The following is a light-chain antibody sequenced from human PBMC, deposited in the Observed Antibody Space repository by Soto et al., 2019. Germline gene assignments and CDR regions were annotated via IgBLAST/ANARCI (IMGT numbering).Light chain of an antibody. CDR1: QGISNY. Sequence: DNQMNQSPSSLSASVGDRVTISCRTSQGISNYLAWYQQKPGKVPKLLIYAASTLQSEVPSRFSGSGSGTDFTLTISSLQPEDVATYYCQKYNNAPRTFGQGTKVEIK. V-gene: IGKV1-27*01. CDR2: AAS. CDR3: QKYNNAPRT. J-gene: IGKJ1*01.